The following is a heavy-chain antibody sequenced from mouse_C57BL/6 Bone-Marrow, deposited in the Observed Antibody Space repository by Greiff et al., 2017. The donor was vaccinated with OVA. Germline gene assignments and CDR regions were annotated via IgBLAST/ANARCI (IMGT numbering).Heavy chain of an antibody. V-gene: IGHV7-3*01. CDR3: ARYYYGSSFYYYAMDY. CDR1: GFTFTDYY. D-gene: IGHD1-1*01. Sequence: EMKLVESGGGLVQPGGSLSLSCAASGFTFTDYYMSWVRQPPGKALEWLGFIRNKANGYTTEYSASVKGRFTISRDNSQSILYLQMNALRAEDSATYYCARYYYGSSFYYYAMDYWGQGTSVTVSS. J-gene: IGHJ4*01. CDR2: IRNKANGYTT.